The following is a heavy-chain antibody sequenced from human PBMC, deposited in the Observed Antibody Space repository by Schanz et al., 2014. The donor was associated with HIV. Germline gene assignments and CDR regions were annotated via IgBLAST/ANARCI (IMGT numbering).Heavy chain of an antibody. D-gene: IGHD3-22*01. Sequence: EVPLVESGGGLIQPGGSLRLSCAASGFAVSSNYMSWVRQAPGAGLEWVSVIFAGGNTYYAESVKGRFTISRDSSKNTVSLQMTSLRVDDTAVYYCAKDMRNYYEWGDWFDPWGQGTLVTVSS. J-gene: IGHJ5*02. V-gene: IGHV3-53*01. CDR3: AKDMRNYYEWGDWFDP. CDR1: GFAVSSNY. CDR2: IFAGGNT.